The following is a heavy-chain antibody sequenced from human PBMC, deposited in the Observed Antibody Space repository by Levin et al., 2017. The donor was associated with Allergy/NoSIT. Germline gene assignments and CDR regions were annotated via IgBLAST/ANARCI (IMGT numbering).Heavy chain of an antibody. V-gene: IGHV3-30*04. CDR2: ISYDGSNK. Sequence: GGSLRLSCAGSGFIFSNYALYWVRQAPGKGLEWVTVISYDGSNKNYADSVKGRFTISRDNSKNILYLQMNSLRDDDTAIYYCAGGVLPGGAFDIWGQGTTVTVSS. CDR3: AGGVLPGGAFDI. CDR1: GFIFSNYA. D-gene: IGHD2-2*01. J-gene: IGHJ3*02.